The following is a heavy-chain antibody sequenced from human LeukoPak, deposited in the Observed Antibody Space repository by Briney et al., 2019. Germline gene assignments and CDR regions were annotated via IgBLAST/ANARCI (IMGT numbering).Heavy chain of an antibody. V-gene: IGHV1-18*01. Sequence: ASVKVSCKASGYTFTSYGISWVRQAPGQGLKWMGWISAYNGNTNYAQKLQGRVTMTTDTSTSTAYMELRSLRSDDTAVYYCARDVREGYYYYYGMDVWGQGTTVTVSS. D-gene: IGHD1-26*01. J-gene: IGHJ6*02. CDR3: ARDVREGYYYYYGMDV. CDR2: ISAYNGNT. CDR1: GYTFTSYG.